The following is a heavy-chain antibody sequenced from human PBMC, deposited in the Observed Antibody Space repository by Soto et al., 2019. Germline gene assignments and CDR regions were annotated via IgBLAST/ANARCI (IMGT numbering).Heavy chain of an antibody. Sequence: QVQLQESGPGLVKPSQTLSLSCTVSGGSISRSGSYWTWIRQHPGKGLEWIGFMYLSGNTHYNPSLRSRATISGDTSKNQFSLNLSYVTAADTAVYYCATGERYDDYYFDSWGQGTLVTVSS. J-gene: IGHJ4*02. CDR3: ATGERYDDYYFDS. CDR1: GGSISRSGSY. V-gene: IGHV4-31*03. D-gene: IGHD4-17*01. CDR2: MYLSGNT.